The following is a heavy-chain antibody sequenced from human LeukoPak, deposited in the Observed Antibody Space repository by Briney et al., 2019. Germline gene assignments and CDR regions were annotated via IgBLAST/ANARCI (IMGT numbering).Heavy chain of an antibody. V-gene: IGHV3-9*01. CDR3: AKDGGLSGGYDWDYFDY. Sequence: GGSLRLSCAASGFTFDDYGLSWVRQVPGKGLEWVSGISWNSGSIGYADSVKGRFTISRDNAKNSLYLQMNSLRAEDTALYYCAKDGGLSGGYDWDYFDYWGQGTLVTVSS. CDR1: GFTFDDYG. J-gene: IGHJ4*02. D-gene: IGHD5-12*01. CDR2: ISWNSGSI.